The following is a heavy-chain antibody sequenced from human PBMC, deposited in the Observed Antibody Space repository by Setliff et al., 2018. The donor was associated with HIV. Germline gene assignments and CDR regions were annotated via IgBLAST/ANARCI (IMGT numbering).Heavy chain of an antibody. CDR2: MYYSGST. CDR3: ARHVRARWFDP. CDR1: GGSIISSTYY. V-gene: IGHV4-39*01. Sequence: SETLSLTCTVSGGSIISSTYYWGWIRQPPGKGLEWIGSMYYSGSTYYNPSLKSRVTIFVDTSKNQFSLILTSVTAADTAVYYCARHVRARWFDPWGQGTLVTVSS. J-gene: IGHJ5*02.